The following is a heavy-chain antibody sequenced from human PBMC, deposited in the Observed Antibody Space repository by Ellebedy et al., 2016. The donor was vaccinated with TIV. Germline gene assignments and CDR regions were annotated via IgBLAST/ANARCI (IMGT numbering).Heavy chain of an antibody. J-gene: IGHJ4*02. CDR3: ARQWLGRGGIDY. CDR2: INHSGST. CDR1: GGSFSGYY. Sequence: SETLSLTXTVSGGSFSGYYWSWIRQPPGKGLEWIGEINHSGSTNYNPSLKSRVTISVDTSKNQFSLKLSSVTAADTAVYYCARQWLGRGGIDYWGQGTLVTVSS. V-gene: IGHV4-34*01. D-gene: IGHD6-19*01.